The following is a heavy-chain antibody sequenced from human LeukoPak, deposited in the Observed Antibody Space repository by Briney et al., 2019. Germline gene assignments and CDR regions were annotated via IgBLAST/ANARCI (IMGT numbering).Heavy chain of an antibody. D-gene: IGHD3-3*01. CDR3: ARRGRISEWLLPMYYFDY. J-gene: IGHJ4*02. Sequence: SETLSLTCTVSGGSISSSSYYWGWIRQPPGKGLEWIGSIYYSGSTYYNPSLKSRVTISVDTSKNQFSLKLSSVTAADTAVYYCARRGRISEWLLPMYYFDYWGQGTLVTVSS. CDR2: IYYSGST. V-gene: IGHV4-39*01. CDR1: GGSISSSSYY.